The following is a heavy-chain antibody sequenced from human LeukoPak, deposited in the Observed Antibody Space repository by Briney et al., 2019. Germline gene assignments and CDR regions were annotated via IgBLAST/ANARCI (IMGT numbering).Heavy chain of an antibody. CDR3: ARVRSGYNPPYNYYYMDV. CDR1: GYTFTGYY. V-gene: IGHV1-2*02. CDR2: INPNSGGT. J-gene: IGHJ6*03. Sequence: ASVKVSCKASGYTFTGYYMHWVRQAPGQGLEWMGWINPNSGGTNYAQKFQGRVTMTRDTSISTAYMELSRLRSDDTAVYYCARVRSGYNPPYNYYYMDVWGKGTTVTVSS. D-gene: IGHD3-3*01.